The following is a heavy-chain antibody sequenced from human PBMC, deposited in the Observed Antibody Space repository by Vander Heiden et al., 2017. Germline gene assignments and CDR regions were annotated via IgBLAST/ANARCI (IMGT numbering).Heavy chain of an antibody. CDR2: ISGSGGST. D-gene: IGHD3-10*01. J-gene: IGHJ4*02. Sequence: EVQLLESGGGLVQPGGSLRLSCAASGFTFSSYARSWVRQAPGKGLEWVSAISGSGGSTYDADSVKGRFTISRDNSKNTLYLQMNSLRAEDTAVYYCAKEGTMVRGVSPIDYWGQGTLVTVSS. CDR1: GFTFSSYA. CDR3: AKEGTMVRGVSPIDY. V-gene: IGHV3-23*01.